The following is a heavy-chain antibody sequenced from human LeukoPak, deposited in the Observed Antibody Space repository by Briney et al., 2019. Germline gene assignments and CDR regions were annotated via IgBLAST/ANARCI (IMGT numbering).Heavy chain of an antibody. V-gene: IGHV3-7*01. CDR1: GFTFSSYW. CDR2: IKQDGSEK. Sequence: GGSLRLSCAASGFTFSSYWMSWVRQAPGKGLEWVANIKQDGSEKYYVDSVKGRVTISRDNAKDSLYLQMNSLRAEDTAVYYCARGVAYYDFWSGYYYWFDPWGQGTLVTVSS. J-gene: IGHJ5*02. D-gene: IGHD3-3*01. CDR3: ARGVAYYDFWSGYYYWFDP.